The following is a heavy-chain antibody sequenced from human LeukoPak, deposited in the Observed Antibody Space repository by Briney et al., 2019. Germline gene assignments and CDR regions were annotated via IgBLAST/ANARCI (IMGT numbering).Heavy chain of an antibody. Sequence: GGSLRLSCAASGFTFSNYAMSWVRQAPGRGLEWVSGISGSGGTTNYADSVKGRLTISRDNSKNTLYLQMNSLGAEDTAVYYCARDSARRDGYNFDYWGQGTLVTVSS. CDR2: ISGSGGTT. CDR1: GFTFSNYA. D-gene: IGHD5-24*01. V-gene: IGHV3-23*01. J-gene: IGHJ4*02. CDR3: ARDSARRDGYNFDY.